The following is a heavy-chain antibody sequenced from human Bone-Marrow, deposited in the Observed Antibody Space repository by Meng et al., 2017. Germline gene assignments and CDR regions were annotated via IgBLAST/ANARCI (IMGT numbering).Heavy chain of an antibody. Sequence: VQLVESGGGLVKPGGSLRLSCAASGFTFSTVGMNWVRQAPGKGLEWVSTISSTGGATYYTDSVKGRLIISRDNSKNTLYLQMNSLRAEDTAVYYCVPRTTYFDSWGLGTLVTVSS. V-gene: IGHV3-23*04. CDR1: GFTFSTVG. D-gene: IGHD4-11*01. CDR3: VPRTTYFDS. J-gene: IGHJ4*02. CDR2: ISSTGGAT.